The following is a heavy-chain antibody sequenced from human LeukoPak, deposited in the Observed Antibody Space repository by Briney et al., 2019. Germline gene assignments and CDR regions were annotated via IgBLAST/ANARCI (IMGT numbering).Heavy chain of an antibody. V-gene: IGHV3-23*01. CDR1: EFTFSSYA. Sequence: PGGSLRLSCAASEFTFSSYAMNWVRQAPGKGLEWVSAISGSGGSTYYADSVKGRFTISRDNSKNTLYLQMNSLRAEDTAVYYCANLDSSGWYSFDYWGQGTLVTVSS. D-gene: IGHD6-19*01. CDR3: ANLDSSGWYSFDY. CDR2: ISGSGGST. J-gene: IGHJ4*02.